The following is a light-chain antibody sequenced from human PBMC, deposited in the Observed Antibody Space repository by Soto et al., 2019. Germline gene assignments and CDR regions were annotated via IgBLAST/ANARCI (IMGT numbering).Light chain of an antibody. Sequence: QSLVTQPPSASGTPGQRLTISCSGSASNIGNNFVHWYQQLPGTAPRLLVYASNRRPSGVPDRFSGSKSGTSASLAISGLRSEDEADYYCAVWDDTLNMRLFGGGTKLTVL. CDR1: ASNIGNNF. CDR3: AVWDDTLNMRL. CDR2: ASN. J-gene: IGLJ2*01. V-gene: IGLV1-44*01.